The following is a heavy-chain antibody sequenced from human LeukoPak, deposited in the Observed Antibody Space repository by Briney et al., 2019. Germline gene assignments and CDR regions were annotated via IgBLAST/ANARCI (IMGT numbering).Heavy chain of an antibody. Sequence: GASVRVSCNVSLHTLTELSIHWVRQAPGKGLEWMGFFDPVDGKAMYPQHFQGRISITGDTSRDTVHMELTSLTDEDTAVYYCARSAVVLPYYFDSWGQGTLVTVSS. CDR1: LHTLTELS. CDR2: FDPVDGKA. V-gene: IGHV1-24*01. J-gene: IGHJ4*02. D-gene: IGHD3-22*01. CDR3: ARSAVVLPYYFDS.